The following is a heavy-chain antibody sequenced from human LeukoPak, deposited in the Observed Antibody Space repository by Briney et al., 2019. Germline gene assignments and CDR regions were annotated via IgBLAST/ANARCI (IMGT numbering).Heavy chain of an antibody. Sequence: ASVKVSCKASGYTFTSYYMHWVRQAPGQGLEWMGIINPSGGSTSYAQKFQGRVTMTRDMSTSTVYMELSSLRSEDAAVYYCARSADQARPLNYFDYWGQGTLVTVSS. V-gene: IGHV1-46*01. J-gene: IGHJ4*02. D-gene: IGHD6-6*01. CDR1: GYTFTSYY. CDR2: INPSGGST. CDR3: ARSADQARPLNYFDY.